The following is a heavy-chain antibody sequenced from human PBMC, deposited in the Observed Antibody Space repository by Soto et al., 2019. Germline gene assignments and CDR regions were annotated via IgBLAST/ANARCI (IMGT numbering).Heavy chain of an antibody. J-gene: IGHJ4*02. Sequence: GASVKVSCKASGGTFSSYAISWVRQAPGQGLEWMGGIIPIFGTANYAQKFQGRVTITADESTSTAYMELSSLRSEDTAVYYCARDSGPGGGPFDYWGLGTLVTVSS. D-gene: IGHD3-16*01. CDR2: IIPIFGTA. CDR3: ARDSGPGGGPFDY. V-gene: IGHV1-69*13. CDR1: GGTFSSYA.